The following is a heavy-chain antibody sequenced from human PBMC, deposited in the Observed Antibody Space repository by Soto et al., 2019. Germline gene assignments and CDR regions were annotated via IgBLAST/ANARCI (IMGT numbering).Heavy chain of an antibody. CDR2: ISAYNGNT. J-gene: IGHJ6*02. V-gene: IGHV1-18*01. CDR1: GYSFTRYD. CDR3: ARDGDYKLYNYYGKDV. D-gene: IGHD4-17*01. Sequence: QVELVQSGAEVKKPGASVKVSCKASGYSFTRYDISWLRQAPGQGLEWMGWISAYNGNTNYAQKLQGRVTMTTDTSTSTAYMELMSLRSDDTAVYYCARDGDYKLYNYYGKDVWGQGTTVTVSS.